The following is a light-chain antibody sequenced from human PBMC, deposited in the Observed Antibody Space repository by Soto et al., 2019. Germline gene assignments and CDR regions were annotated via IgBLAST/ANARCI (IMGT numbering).Light chain of an antibody. CDR3: QQRTNWPPVT. V-gene: IGKV3-11*01. CDR2: DAS. CDR1: QSVGSY. J-gene: IGKJ4*01. Sequence: EIVLTQYPATLSLSPGERATLSCRASQSVGSYLAWYQQKPGQAPRLLIYDASTRATGIPARFSGSGSGTDFTLTISSLEPEDFAVYFCQQRTNWPPVTFGGGTKVEIK.